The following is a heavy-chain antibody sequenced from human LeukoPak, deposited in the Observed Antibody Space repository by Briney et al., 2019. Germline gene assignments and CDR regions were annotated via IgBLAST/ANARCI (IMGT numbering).Heavy chain of an antibody. CDR2: ISGRGAT. Sequence: GGSLRLSCAASGFTFSSNSMNWVRQAPGKGLEWVSGISGRGATDYADSVKGRFTISRDNSKNTLYLQINSLRAEDTAVYYCAKDLNWGGRWGQGTLVTVSS. CDR3: AKDLNWGGR. CDR1: GFTFSSNS. D-gene: IGHD7-27*01. V-gene: IGHV3-23*01. J-gene: IGHJ4*02.